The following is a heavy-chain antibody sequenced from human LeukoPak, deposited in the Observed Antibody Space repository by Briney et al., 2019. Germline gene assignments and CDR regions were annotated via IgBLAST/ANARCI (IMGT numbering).Heavy chain of an antibody. CDR3: AKDFVIAARPINWFDP. CDR1: GFTFDDYA. Sequence: GGSLRLSCAASGFTFDDYAMHWVRQAPGKGLEWVSLISGDGGSTYYADSVKGRFTTSRDNSKNSLYLQMNSLRTEDTALYYCAKDFVIAARPINWFDPWGQRTLVTVSS. CDR2: ISGDGGST. V-gene: IGHV3-43*02. D-gene: IGHD6-6*01. J-gene: IGHJ5*02.